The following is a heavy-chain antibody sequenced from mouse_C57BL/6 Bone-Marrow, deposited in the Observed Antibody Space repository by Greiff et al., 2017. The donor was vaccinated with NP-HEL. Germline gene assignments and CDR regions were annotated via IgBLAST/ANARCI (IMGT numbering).Heavy chain of an antibody. Sequence: VQLQQSGAELVRPGASVKLSCTASGFNIKDDYMHWVKQRPEQGLEWIGWIDPENGDTEYAAKFQGKATITADKSSNTAYLQLSSLTSEDTAVYYCTPIYYGNYGDYWGQGTTPTVSS. CDR1: GFNIKDDY. V-gene: IGHV14-4*01. J-gene: IGHJ2*01. CDR3: TPIYYGNYGDY. CDR2: IDPENGDT. D-gene: IGHD2-1*01.